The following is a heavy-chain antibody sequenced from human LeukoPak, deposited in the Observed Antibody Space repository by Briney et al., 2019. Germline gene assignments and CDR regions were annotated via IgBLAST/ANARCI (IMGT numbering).Heavy chain of an antibody. CDR1: GGSISSSNW. J-gene: IGHJ4*02. D-gene: IGHD2-2*01. V-gene: IGHV3-7*01. CDR3: ARPHCTSTSCSRHFDY. Sequence: PSETLSLTCAVSGGSISSSNWWSWVRQPPGKGLEWVASINHNGNVNYYVDSVKGRFTISRDNAKNSLYLQMNSLRAEDTAVYYCARPHCTSTSCSRHFDYWGQGTLVTVSS. CDR2: INHNGNVN.